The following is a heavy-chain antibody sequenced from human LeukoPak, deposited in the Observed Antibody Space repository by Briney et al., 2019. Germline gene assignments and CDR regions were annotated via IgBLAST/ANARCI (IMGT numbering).Heavy chain of an antibody. J-gene: IGHJ4*02. V-gene: IGHV4-4*08. D-gene: IGHD3-3*01. CDR2: IHNSGSA. Sequence: PSETLSLTCTVSGGSISNYYWSWIRQAPGKGLEWIGYIHNSGSANYKPSLESRVAISFDTSKNQFSLKLSAVTAADTAVYYWASGHYDFWTGYYFDHWGQGTLVTVPS. CDR3: ASGHYDFWTGYYFDH. CDR1: GGSISNYY.